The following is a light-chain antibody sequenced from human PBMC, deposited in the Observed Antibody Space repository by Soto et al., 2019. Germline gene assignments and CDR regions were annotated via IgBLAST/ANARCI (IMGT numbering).Light chain of an antibody. Sequence: QAVVTQPPSVSGAPGQRVTLSCTGSTSNIGAGYDVHWYQQLPGTAPKLLIYGNGNRPSGVPDRFSGSKSGTSASLAITGLQAEDEADYYCQSYDNSLSGWVFGGGTKLTVL. J-gene: IGLJ3*02. CDR3: QSYDNSLSGWV. CDR1: TSNIGAGYD. V-gene: IGLV1-40*01. CDR2: GNG.